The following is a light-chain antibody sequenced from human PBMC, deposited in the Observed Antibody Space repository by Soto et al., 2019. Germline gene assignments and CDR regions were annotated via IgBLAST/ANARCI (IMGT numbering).Light chain of an antibody. V-gene: IGKV3-20*01. CDR2: VAS. J-gene: IGKJ2*01. Sequence: EMVLTQSLGTLSLSPGERATLSCRASQTVSSSYLACYQQKPGQAPRLRIDVASSRATGIPDRFSGSGSGRYDTLTINRLEPEDFAVYYCQQYGSAPTYTFGQGTMLEIK. CDR3: QQYGSAPTYT. CDR1: QTVSSSY.